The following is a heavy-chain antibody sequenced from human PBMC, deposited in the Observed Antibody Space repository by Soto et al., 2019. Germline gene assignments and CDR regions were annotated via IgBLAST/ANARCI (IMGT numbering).Heavy chain of an antibody. D-gene: IGHD3-10*01. J-gene: IGHJ4*02. CDR1: GDTFTTYD. CDR2: INPNSGNI. V-gene: IGHV1-8*01. CDR3: ARGRASGSYYLLDY. Sequence: SVKVSCKASGDTFTTYDINWVRQATGHGLEWMGWINPNSGNIGYAQRFQGRVTMTRDTATRTAYMEVSSLRSDDTAVYYCARGRASGSYYLLDYWGQGTLVTVSS.